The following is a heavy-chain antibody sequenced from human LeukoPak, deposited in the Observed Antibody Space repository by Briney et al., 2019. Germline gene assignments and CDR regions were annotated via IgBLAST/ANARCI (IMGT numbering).Heavy chain of an antibody. D-gene: IGHD3-22*01. J-gene: IGHJ6*03. CDR3: ARITYYYDSSGYYYYYYYMDV. V-gene: IGHV5-51*01. Sequence: GESLKISCKGSGYSFTSYWIGWVRQMPGKGLEWMGIIYPGDSDTRYSPSFQSQVTISADKSISTAYLQWSSLKASDTAMYYCARITYYYDSSGYYYYYYYMDVWGKGTTVTVSS. CDR1: GYSFTSYW. CDR2: IYPGDSDT.